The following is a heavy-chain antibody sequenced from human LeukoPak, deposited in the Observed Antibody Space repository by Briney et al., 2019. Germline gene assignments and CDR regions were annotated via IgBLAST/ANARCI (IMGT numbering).Heavy chain of an antibody. V-gene: IGHV4-38-2*02. CDR2: NYHSGST. CDR1: GYSISSGYY. Sequence: SETLSLTCTVSGYSISSGYYRGCLRPPPGRGQEWIGINYHSGSTYYNPSLKSRVTISVDTSKNQFSLKLSSVTAADTAVYYCATYYDSSGYYDAFDIWGQGTMVTVSS. D-gene: IGHD3-22*01. CDR3: ATYYDSSGYYDAFDI. J-gene: IGHJ3*02.